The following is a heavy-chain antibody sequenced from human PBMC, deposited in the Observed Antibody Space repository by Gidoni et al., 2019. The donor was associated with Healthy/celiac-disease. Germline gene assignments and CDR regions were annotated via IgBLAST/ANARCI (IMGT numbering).Heavy chain of an antibody. CDR2: IYYSGST. CDR3: ATQRVYSGYGPDY. J-gene: IGHJ4*02. Sequence: QVQLQESGPGLVKPSQTLSLTCTVTGGSISSGDYSWSWIRQPPGKGLEWIGYIYYSGSTYYNPSLKSRVTISVDTSKNQFSLKLSSVTAADTAVYYCATQRVYSGYGPDYWGQGTLVTVSS. CDR1: GGSISSGDYS. D-gene: IGHD5-12*01. V-gene: IGHV4-30-4*01.